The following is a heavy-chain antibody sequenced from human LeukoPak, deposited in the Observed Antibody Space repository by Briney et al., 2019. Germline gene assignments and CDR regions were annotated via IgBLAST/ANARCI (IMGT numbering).Heavy chain of an antibody. D-gene: IGHD5-12*01. J-gene: IGHJ6*03. CDR1: GGTFSSYT. V-gene: IGHV1-69*02. CDR3: ARAGYGISYYYYYYMDV. Sequence: SVKVSCKASGGTFSSYTISWVRQAPGQGLEWMGRIIPILGIANYAQKFQGRVTITADKSTSTAYMELSSLRSEDTAVYYCARAGYGISYYYYYYMDVWGKGTTVTVSS. CDR2: IIPILGIA.